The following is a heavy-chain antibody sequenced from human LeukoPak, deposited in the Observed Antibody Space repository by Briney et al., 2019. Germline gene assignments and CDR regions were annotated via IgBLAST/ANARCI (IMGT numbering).Heavy chain of an antibody. V-gene: IGHV3-11*01. J-gene: IGHJ4*02. CDR1: GFTFSDYY. Sequence: GGSLRLSCAASGFTFSDYYINWIRQAPGKGLEWVSYISSSGGTIYYADSVKGRFTISRDNPKNSLYLQMNSLRAEDTAVYYCVWGGYRSFDYWGQGPRSPSPQ. D-gene: IGHD3-16*02. CDR2: ISSSGGTI. CDR3: VWGGYRSFDY.